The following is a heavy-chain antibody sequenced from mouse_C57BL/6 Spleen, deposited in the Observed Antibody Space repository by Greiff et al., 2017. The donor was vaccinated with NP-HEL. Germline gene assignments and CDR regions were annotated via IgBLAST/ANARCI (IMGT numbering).Heavy chain of an antibody. Sequence: QVQLQQPGAELVKPGASVKMSCKASGYTFTSYWITWVKQRPGQGLEWIGDIYPGSGSTNYNEKFKSKATLTVDTSSSTAYMQLSSLTSEDSAVYYCAREDYDYDGRAWFAYWGQGTLVTVSA. CDR1: GYTFTSYW. D-gene: IGHD2-4*01. J-gene: IGHJ3*01. CDR3: AREDYDYDGRAWFAY. V-gene: IGHV1-55*01. CDR2: IYPGSGST.